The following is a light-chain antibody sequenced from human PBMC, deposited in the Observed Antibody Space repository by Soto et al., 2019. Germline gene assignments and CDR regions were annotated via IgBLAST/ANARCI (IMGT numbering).Light chain of an antibody. Sequence: EIVVTQSPSTLSLSPGERATLSCSASQSVSSNHLAWYQQKPGQAPRLLIFASTGRPTVIPDRFTGRGSGTESTLAVSRLEPEDFAMYYWQQYGSSPYTFGQWTK. V-gene: IGKV3-20*01. CDR3: QQYGSSPYT. CDR2: AST. J-gene: IGKJ2*01. CDR1: QSVSSNH.